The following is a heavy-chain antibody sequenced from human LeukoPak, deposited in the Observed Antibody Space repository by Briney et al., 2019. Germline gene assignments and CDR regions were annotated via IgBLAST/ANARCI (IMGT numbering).Heavy chain of an antibody. V-gene: IGHV4-61*02. CDR1: GGSISSGSYY. CDR3: ARLSVAAVGKYDY. J-gene: IGHJ4*02. D-gene: IGHD6-25*01. CDR2: IYTSGST. Sequence: SETLSLTCTVPGGSISSGSYYWSWIRQPAGKGLEWIGRIYTSGSTNYNPSLKSRVTISVDTSKNQFSLKLRSVTAADTAVYYCARLSVAAVGKYDYWGQGTLVTVSS.